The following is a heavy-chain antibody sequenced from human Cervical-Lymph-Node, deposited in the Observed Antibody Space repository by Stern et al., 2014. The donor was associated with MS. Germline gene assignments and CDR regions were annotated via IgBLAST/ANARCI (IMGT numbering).Heavy chain of an antibody. V-gene: IGHV4-34*01. CDR1: GGSFRGYY. D-gene: IGHD3-3*01. CDR2: INHRGST. J-gene: IGHJ6*02. Sequence: QVHLQQWGAGLLQPSETLSLTCALSGGSFRGYYWTWIRQPPGKGLEWMGEINHRGSTKYNPSLGIGVPISVTTPNNQFPLKLSSVTAADTAVYYCARGLAWSGYYGGSNYNGMDVWGQGTTVTVSS. CDR3: ARGLAWSGYYGGSNYNGMDV.